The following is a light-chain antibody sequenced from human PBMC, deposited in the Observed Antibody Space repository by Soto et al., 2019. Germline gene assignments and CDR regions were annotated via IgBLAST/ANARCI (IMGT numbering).Light chain of an antibody. CDR2: DVT. J-gene: IGLJ3*02. CDR1: SSDVGVYDY. CDR3: CSYGGYFWV. Sequence: QSALTQPRSVSGSPGQSVTISCTGTSSDVGVYDYVSWFQHHPGKVPKLMIYDVTKRPSGVPDRFSASKSGNTASLTISGLQAEDEADYYCCSYGGYFWVFGGGTQLTVL. V-gene: IGLV2-11*01.